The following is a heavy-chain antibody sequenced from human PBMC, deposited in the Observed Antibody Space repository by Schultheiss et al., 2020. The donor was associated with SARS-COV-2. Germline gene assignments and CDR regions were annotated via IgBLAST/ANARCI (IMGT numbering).Heavy chain of an antibody. Sequence: SETLSLTCTVSGGSISSYYWSWIRQPPGKGLEWIGYIYYSGSTNYNPSLKSRVTFSLDTSKKQFSLRLNSVTAADTAVYYCARGEILSFETLYSLVYWGQGTLVTVSS. CDR2: IYYSGST. D-gene: IGHD3-10*01. CDR3: ARGEILSFETLYSLVY. J-gene: IGHJ4*02. CDR1: GGSISSYY. V-gene: IGHV4-59*01.